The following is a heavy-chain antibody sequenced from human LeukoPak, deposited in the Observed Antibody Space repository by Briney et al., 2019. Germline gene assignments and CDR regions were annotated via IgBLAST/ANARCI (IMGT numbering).Heavy chain of an antibody. V-gene: IGHV3-64*01. J-gene: IGHJ4*02. CDR3: ARDYFGSPSALDY. CDR1: GFTFSSYA. D-gene: IGHD1-26*01. Sequence: PGGSLRLSCAASGFTFSSYAMHWVRQAPGKGLEYVSAISSNGGSTYYANSVKGRFTISRNNSKNTLYLQMGSLRAEDMAVYYCARDYFGSPSALDYWGQGTLVTVSS. CDR2: ISSNGGST.